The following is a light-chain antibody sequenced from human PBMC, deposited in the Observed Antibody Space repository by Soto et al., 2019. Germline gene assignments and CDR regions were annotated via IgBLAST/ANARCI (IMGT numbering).Light chain of an antibody. J-gene: IGLJ2*01. CDR1: SSNIGNNY. V-gene: IGLV1-51*02. CDR3: GTWDSSLRRV. CDR2: ENN. Sequence: QSALTQPPSVSAAPGQKFTISCSGSSSNIGNNYVSWYQQLPGTAPKLLIYENNKRPSGIPDRFSGSKSGTSATLGITGLQTGDEADYYCGTWDSSLRRVFGGGTKLTVL.